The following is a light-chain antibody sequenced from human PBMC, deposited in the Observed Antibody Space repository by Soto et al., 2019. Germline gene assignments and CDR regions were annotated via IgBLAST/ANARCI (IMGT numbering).Light chain of an antibody. V-gene: IGKV1-5*01. CDR2: DAS. CDR1: QSISSW. CDR3: QKYNRFPWT. Sequence: DIQMTQSPSTLSASVGDRVTITCRASQSISSWLAWYQQKPGKAPKLLIYDASSLESGVPSRFSGHWSGKEFPLNLSSLQADDFATYYLQKYNRFPWTFGQGTKVEIK. J-gene: IGKJ1*01.